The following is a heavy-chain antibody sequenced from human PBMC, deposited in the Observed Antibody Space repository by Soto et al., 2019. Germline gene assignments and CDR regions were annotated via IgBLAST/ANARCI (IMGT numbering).Heavy chain of an antibody. J-gene: IGHJ4*02. D-gene: IGHD6-19*01. V-gene: IGHV3-23*01. CDR3: AKDRGDARGWYSFDY. CDR2: ISGSGGST. Sequence: PGGSLRLSCAASGFTFSSYAMSWVRQAPGKGLEWVSAISGSGGSTYYADSVKGRFTISRDNSKNTLYLQMNSLRAEDTAVYYCAKDRGDARGWYSFDYWGQGTLVTVSS. CDR1: GFTFSSYA.